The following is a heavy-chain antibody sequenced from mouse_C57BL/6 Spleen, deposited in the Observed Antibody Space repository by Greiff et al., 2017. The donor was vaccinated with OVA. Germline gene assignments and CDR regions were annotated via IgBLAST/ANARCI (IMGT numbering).Heavy chain of an antibody. D-gene: IGHD1-1*01. V-gene: IGHV14-4*01. CDR1: GFNIKDDY. CDR3: TSSVTTVVAQWYFDV. CDR2: IDPENGDT. Sequence: VQLQQSGAELVRPGASVKLSCTASGFNIKDDYMHWVKQRPEQGLEWIGWIDPENGDTEYASKFQGKATITADTSSNTAYLQLSSLTSEDTAVYYCTSSVTTVVAQWYFDVWGTGTTVTVSS. J-gene: IGHJ1*03.